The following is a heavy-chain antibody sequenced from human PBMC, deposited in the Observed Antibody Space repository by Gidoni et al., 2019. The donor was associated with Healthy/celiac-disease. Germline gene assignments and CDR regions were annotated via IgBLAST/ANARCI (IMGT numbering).Heavy chain of an antibody. V-gene: IGHV3-15*01. Sequence: EVQLVESGGGLVKPGGSLRLSCAASGFTFSNAWMSWVRQAPGKGLEWVGRIKSKTDGGTTDYAAPVKGRFTISRDDSKNTLYLQMNSLKTEDTAVYYCTTDVGNGYSGSYYWGQGTQVTVSS. J-gene: IGHJ4*02. D-gene: IGHD1-26*01. CDR3: TTDVGNGYSGSYY. CDR2: IKSKTDGGTT. CDR1: GFTFSNAW.